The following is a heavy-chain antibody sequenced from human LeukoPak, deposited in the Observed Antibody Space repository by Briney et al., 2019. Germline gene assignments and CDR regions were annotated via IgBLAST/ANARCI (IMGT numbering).Heavy chain of an antibody. CDR1: GGSIGSSSYY. V-gene: IGHV4-39*01. CDR3: ARHEVDSSGPLDY. J-gene: IGHJ4*02. Sequence: KPSETLSLTCTVSGGSIGSSSYYWGWIRQPPGKGLEWIGSIYYSGSTYYNPSLKSRVTISVDTSKNQFSLKLSSVTAADTAVYYCARHEVDSSGPLDYWGQGTLVTVSS. CDR2: IYYSGST. D-gene: IGHD6-19*01.